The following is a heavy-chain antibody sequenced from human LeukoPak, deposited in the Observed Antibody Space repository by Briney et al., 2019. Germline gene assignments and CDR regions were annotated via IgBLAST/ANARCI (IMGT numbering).Heavy chain of an antibody. CDR3: ARVRRGYSGYVPLNYYYGMDV. J-gene: IGHJ6*02. CDR1: GYTFTSYG. Sequence: ASVKVSCKASGYTFTSYGISWVRQGPGQGLEWMGWISAYNGNTNYAQKLQGRVTMTTDTSTSTAYMELRSLKSDDTAVYYCARVRRGYSGYVPLNYYYGMDVWGQGTTVTVSS. D-gene: IGHD5-12*01. V-gene: IGHV1-18*01. CDR2: ISAYNGNT.